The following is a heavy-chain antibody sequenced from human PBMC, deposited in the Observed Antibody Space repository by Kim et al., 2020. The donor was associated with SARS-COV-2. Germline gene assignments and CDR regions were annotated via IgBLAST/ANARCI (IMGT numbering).Heavy chain of an antibody. V-gene: IGHV3-30-3*01. CDR1: WLSFDSYA. CDR2: ISFDGRNK. J-gene: IGHJ6*02. D-gene: IGHD3-10*01. Sequence: GGSLRLSCAASWLSFDSYAMNWVRQAPGNGLEWVAVISFDGRNKDYADSVKGRFTISRDNSKSTLHLQMNSLRVEDTAVYYCARGNYYESVSLSDYYNGMDVWGQGTTVTVSS. CDR3: ARGNYYESVSLSDYYNGMDV.